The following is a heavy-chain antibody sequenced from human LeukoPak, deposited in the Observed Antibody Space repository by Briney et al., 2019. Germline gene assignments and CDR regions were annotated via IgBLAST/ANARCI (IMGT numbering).Heavy chain of an antibody. D-gene: IGHD6-6*01. CDR1: GVTFSSYA. CDR3: AKRVPYSSSSVYLDL. J-gene: IGHJ4*02. CDR2: ISGSGYRT. Sequence: PGGSLRLSCVASGVTFSSYAISWVRQAAGKGLEWVSAISGSGYRTYYADSVKGRYITSTDNSKNTLYLQMSSLRADDTAVYYCAKRVPYSSSSVYLDLWGLGTLVTVSS. V-gene: IGHV3-23*01.